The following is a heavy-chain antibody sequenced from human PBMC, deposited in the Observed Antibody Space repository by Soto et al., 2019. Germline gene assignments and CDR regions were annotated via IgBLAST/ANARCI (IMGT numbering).Heavy chain of an antibody. Sequence: KPSETLSLTCTVSGGSISSGGYYWSWIRQHPGKGLEWIGYIYYSGSTYYNPSLKSRVTISVDTSKNQFSLKLSSVTAADTAVYYCARCPENIAAAGLNWVDPWGQGTLVTVSS. CDR1: GGSISSGGYY. D-gene: IGHD6-13*01. J-gene: IGHJ5*02. CDR3: ARCPENIAAAGLNWVDP. CDR2: IYYSGST. V-gene: IGHV4-31*03.